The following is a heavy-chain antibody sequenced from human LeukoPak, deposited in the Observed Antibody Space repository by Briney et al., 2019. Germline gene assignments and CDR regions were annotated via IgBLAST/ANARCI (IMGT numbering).Heavy chain of an antibody. Sequence: PGGSLRLSCAAFGFTFSSFAMHWVRQAPGKGLEWVAVISYDGSNKYYADSVKGRFTISRDNSKNTLYLQVNSLRAEDTAVYYCARGYSSGWYDKLDYWGQGTLVTVSS. D-gene: IGHD6-19*01. V-gene: IGHV3-30-3*02. J-gene: IGHJ4*02. CDR3: ARGYSSGWYDKLDY. CDR2: ISYDGSNK. CDR1: GFTFSSFA.